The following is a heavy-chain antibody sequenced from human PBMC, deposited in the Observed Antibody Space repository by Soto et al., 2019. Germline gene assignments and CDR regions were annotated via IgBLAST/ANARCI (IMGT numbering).Heavy chain of an antibody. CDR2: IIPIFGTA. CDR1: GGTFSSYA. CDR3: ASPSETRAWQPRERYYYYGMDV. V-gene: IGHV1-69*01. D-gene: IGHD1-26*01. J-gene: IGHJ6*02. Sequence: QVQLVQSGAEVKKPGSSVKVSCKASGGTFSSYAISWVRQAPGQGLEWMGGIIPIFGTANYAQKFQGRVTITADESTSTAYMELSSLRSEDTAVHYCASPSETRAWQPRERYYYYGMDVWGQGTTVTVSS.